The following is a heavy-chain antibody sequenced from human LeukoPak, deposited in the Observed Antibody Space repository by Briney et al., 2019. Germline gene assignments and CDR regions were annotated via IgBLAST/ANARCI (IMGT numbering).Heavy chain of an antibody. CDR1: GGSIRSFY. CDR3: ARHGSGYYFFDY. CDR2: IFYSGST. D-gene: IGHD3-3*01. J-gene: IGHJ4*02. Sequence: SETLSLTCTVSGGSIRSFYWSWIRQPPGKGREWIGYIFYSGSTNDNPSLKSRVTISVDTSKNPFSLKLSSVTAADTAVYYCARHGSGYYFFDYWGQGTLVTVSS. V-gene: IGHV4-59*08.